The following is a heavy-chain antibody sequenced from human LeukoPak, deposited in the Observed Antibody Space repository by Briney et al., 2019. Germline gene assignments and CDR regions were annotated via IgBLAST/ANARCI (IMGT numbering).Heavy chain of an antibody. CDR3: ARGPYWFGELLSPFDY. V-gene: IGHV1-2*02. J-gene: IGHJ4*02. D-gene: IGHD3-10*01. Sequence: ASVKVSCKASGYTFTGYYMHWVRQAPGQGLEWTGWINPNSGGTNYAQKFQGRVTMTRDTSISTAYMELSRLRSDDTAVYYCARGPYWFGELLSPFDYWGQGTLVTVSS. CDR2: INPNSGGT. CDR1: GYTFTGYY.